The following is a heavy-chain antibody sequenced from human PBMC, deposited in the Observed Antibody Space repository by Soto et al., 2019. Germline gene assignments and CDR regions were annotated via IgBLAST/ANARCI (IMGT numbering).Heavy chain of an antibody. D-gene: IGHD3-16*02. J-gene: IGHJ6*02. CDR2: ISGSGGSA. CDR3: AKNRGIASEKDV. Sequence: PGGSLRLSCASSGFTFSSYAMSGVRQAPGKGLEWVSAISGSGGSAYYADSVNGRFTISRDNSKNTLYLQMNSLRAEPTAVYYGAKNRGIASEKDVWGQGTTVTVSS. V-gene: IGHV3-23*01. CDR1: GFTFSSYA.